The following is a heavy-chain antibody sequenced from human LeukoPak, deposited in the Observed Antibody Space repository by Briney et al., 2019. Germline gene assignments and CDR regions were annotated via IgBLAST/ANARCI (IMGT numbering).Heavy chain of an antibody. V-gene: IGHV3-7*04. CDR1: GFTFSRHW. D-gene: IGHD3-22*01. J-gene: IGHJ4*02. Sequence: GGSLRLSCAAPGFTFSRHWMTWVRKAPGKGLEWVASIKQDGSDKRYVESVKGRFTISRENVKSSLYLQMNSLRAEDTAVYYCARWTESGGYYYIDYWGQGTLVTVSS. CDR3: ARWTESGGYYYIDY. CDR2: IKQDGSDK.